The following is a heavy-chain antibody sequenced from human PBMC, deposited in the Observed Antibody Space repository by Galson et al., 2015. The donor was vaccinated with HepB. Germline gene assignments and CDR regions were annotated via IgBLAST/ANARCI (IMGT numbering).Heavy chain of an antibody. D-gene: IGHD6-19*01. CDR1: GFTFSNYG. J-gene: IGHJ4*02. Sequence: SLRLSCAASGFTFSNYGMHWVRQAPGKGLEWVAVISYDGSNKYYADSVKGRFTISRDNSKNTLYLQMNSLRAEDTVLYYCAKDPYLYSALAGTMAGFDYWGQGTLVTVSS. CDR2: ISYDGSNK. CDR3: AKDPYLYSALAGTMAGFDY. V-gene: IGHV3-30*18.